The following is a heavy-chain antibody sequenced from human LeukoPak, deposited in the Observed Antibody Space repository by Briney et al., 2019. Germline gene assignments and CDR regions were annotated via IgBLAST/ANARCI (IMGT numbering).Heavy chain of an antibody. D-gene: IGHD3-22*01. V-gene: IGHV3-21*01. J-gene: IGHJ4*02. CDR1: GFTFSSYS. CDR3: ARDRDDSSGYYYPLDY. CDR2: TSSSSSYI. Sequence: GGSLRLSCAASGFTFSSYSMNWVRQAPGKGLEWVSATSSSSSYIHYADSVKGRFTISRDNAKNSLYLQMNSLRAEDTAVYYCARDRDDSSGYYYPLDYWGQGTLVTVSS.